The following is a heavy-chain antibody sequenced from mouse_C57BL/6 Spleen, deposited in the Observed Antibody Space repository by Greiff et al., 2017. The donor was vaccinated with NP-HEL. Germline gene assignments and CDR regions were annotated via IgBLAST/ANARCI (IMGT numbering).Heavy chain of an antibody. Sequence: QVQLKQPGAELVRPGSSVKLSCKASGYTFTSYWMHWVKQRPIQGLEWIGNIDPSDSETHYNQKFKDQATLTVDKSSSAAYMQLSSLTSEDSAVYYCARRADSYPGWFAYWGQVTLVSVSA. V-gene: IGHV1-52*01. CDR2: IDPSDSET. CDR1: GYTFTSYW. D-gene: IGHD1-1*01. J-gene: IGHJ3*01. CDR3: ARRADSYPGWFAY.